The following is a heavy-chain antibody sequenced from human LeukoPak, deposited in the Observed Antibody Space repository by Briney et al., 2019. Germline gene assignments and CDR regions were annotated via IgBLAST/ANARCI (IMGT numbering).Heavy chain of an antibody. CDR1: GFTFSSYA. V-gene: IGHV3-23*01. D-gene: IGHD2-15*01. Sequence: GGSLRLSCAASGFTFSSYAMGWVRQAPGKGLEWVSSIGGSGGGTYYADSVKGRFTISRDNSKNTLYLQMNSLRAEDAAVYYCAKAPVTTCSGAYCYPFDYWGQGTMVTVSS. CDR3: AKAPVTTCSGAYCYPFDY. CDR2: IGGSGGGT. J-gene: IGHJ4*02.